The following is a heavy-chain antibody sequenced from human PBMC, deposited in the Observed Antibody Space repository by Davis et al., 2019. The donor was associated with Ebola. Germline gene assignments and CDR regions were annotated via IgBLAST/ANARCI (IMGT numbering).Heavy chain of an antibody. CDR2: INHSGST. CDR3: ARRRGYSGYGRFDY. CDR1: GGSFSGYY. V-gene: IGHV4-34*01. D-gene: IGHD5-12*01. J-gene: IGHJ4*02. Sequence: MPGGSLRLSCAVYGGSFSGYYWSWIRQPPGKGLEWIGEINHSGSTNYNPSLKSRVTISVDTSKNQFSLKLSSVTAADTAVYYCARRRGYSGYGRFDYWGQGTLVTVSS.